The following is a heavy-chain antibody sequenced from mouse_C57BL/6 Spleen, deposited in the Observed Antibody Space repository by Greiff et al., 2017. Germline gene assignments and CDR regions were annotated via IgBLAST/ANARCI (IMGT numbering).Heavy chain of an antibody. D-gene: IGHD2-2*01. Sequence: QVQLKQSGAELVRPGTSVKVSCKASGYAFTNYLIEWVKQRPGQGLEWIGVINPGSGGTNYNEKFKGKATLTADKSSSTAYMQLSSLTSEDSAVYFCARGDYGYDEWGQGTTLTVSS. CDR2: INPGSGGT. V-gene: IGHV1-54*01. J-gene: IGHJ2*01. CDR3: ARGDYGYDE. CDR1: GYAFTNYL.